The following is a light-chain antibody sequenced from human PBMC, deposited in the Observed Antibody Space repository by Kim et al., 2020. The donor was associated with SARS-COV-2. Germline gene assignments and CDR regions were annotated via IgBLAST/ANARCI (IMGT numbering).Light chain of an antibody. V-gene: IGLV3-1*01. J-gene: IGLJ1*01. CDR2: QDN. CDR3: QAWDSTYV. CDR1: NLGSKY. Sequence: VSVSPGQTASITCSGDNLGSKYVCWYQQKTGQSPLLVIYQDNKRPSGVPERFSGSNSGNTATLTISGTQPMDEADYYCQAWDSTYVFGSGTKVTVL.